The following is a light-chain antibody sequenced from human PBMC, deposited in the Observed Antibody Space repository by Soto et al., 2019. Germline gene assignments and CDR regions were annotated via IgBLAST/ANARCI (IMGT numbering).Light chain of an antibody. Sequence: QSVLTQPASVSGSPGQSITISCTGTSSDVGGYNYVSWYQQHPGKAPKLLIYDDNKRPSGIPDRFSGSKSGTSATLGITGFQTGDEADYYCGSWDSSLSAYVFGTGTKV. J-gene: IGLJ1*01. CDR1: SSDVGGYNY. CDR2: DDN. CDR3: GSWDSSLSAYV. V-gene: IGLV1-51*01.